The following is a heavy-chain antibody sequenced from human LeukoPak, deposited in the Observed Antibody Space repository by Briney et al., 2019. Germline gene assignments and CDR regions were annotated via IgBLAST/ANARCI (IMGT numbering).Heavy chain of an antibody. D-gene: IGHD5-24*01. CDR3: ASARIRDGYNYEPY. Sequence: PGGSLRLSRAASGFTFSSYAMHWVRQAPGKGLEWVAVISYDGSNKYYADSVKGRFTISRDNSKNTLYLQMNSLRAEDTAVYYCASARIRDGYNYEPYWGQGTLVTVSS. CDR2: ISYDGSNK. V-gene: IGHV3-30-3*02. J-gene: IGHJ4*02. CDR1: GFTFSSYA.